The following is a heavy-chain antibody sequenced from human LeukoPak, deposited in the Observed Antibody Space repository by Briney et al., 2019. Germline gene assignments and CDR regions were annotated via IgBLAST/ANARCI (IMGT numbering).Heavy chain of an antibody. CDR1: GGTFSSYA. CDR2: IIPILGIA. D-gene: IGHD4-17*01. Sequence: SVKVSCKASGGTFSSYAISWVRQAPGQGLEWMGRIIPILGIANYAQKFQGRVTMTTDTSTSTAYMELRSLRSDDTAVYYCARGGGDYGSNWFDPWGQGTLVTVSS. V-gene: IGHV1-69*04. J-gene: IGHJ5*02. CDR3: ARGGGDYGSNWFDP.